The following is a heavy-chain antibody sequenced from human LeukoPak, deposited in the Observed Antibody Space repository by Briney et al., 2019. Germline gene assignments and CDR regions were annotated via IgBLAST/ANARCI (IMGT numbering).Heavy chain of an antibody. J-gene: IGHJ1*01. CDR2: ISYDGSNK. V-gene: IGHV3-30*03. Sequence: GRSLRLSCAASGFTFSSYGMHWVRQAPGKGLEWVAVISYDGSNKYSADSVKGRFTISRDNSKNTLYLQMESLRAEDTAVYYCATDPTVAGTSEYFQHWGQGTLVTVSS. CDR1: GFTFSSYG. CDR3: ATDPTVAGTSEYFQH. D-gene: IGHD6-19*01.